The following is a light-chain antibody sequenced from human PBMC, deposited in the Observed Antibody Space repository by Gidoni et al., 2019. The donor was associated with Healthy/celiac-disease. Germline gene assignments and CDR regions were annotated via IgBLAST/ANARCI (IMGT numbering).Light chain of an antibody. Sequence: QSALTQPASVSGSPGQSITISCTGTSSDVGGSNYVSWYQQHPGKAPKLMIYDVSSRPSGVSNRFSGSKSGNTASLTISGLQAEDEADYYCSSYTSSGTLVVFGGGTKLTVL. V-gene: IGLV2-14*03. CDR1: SSDVGGSNY. CDR2: DVS. CDR3: SSYTSSGTLVV. J-gene: IGLJ2*01.